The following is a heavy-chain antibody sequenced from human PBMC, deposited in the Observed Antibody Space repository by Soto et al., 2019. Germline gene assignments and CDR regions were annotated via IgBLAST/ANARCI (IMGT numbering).Heavy chain of an antibody. CDR1: GYSFTSYW. D-gene: IGHD2-15*01. Sequence: KISCKGSGYSFTSYWIGWVRQMPGKGLEWMGRIIPILGIANYAQKFQGRVTITADKSTSTAYMELSSLRSEDTAVYYCARPLGSDAFDIWGQGTMVTVS. J-gene: IGHJ3*02. V-gene: IGHV1-69*02. CDR2: IIPILGIA. CDR3: ARPLGSDAFDI.